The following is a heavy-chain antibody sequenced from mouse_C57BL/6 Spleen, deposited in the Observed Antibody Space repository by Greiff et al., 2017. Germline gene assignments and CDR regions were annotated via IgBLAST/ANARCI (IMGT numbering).Heavy chain of an antibody. J-gene: IGHJ4*01. Sequence: EVQLQQSGAELVRPGASVKLSCTASGFNINDYYMHWVKQSPEQGLEWIGRIDPEDGDTEYAPKFQGKATMTADTSSNTAYLQLSSLTSEDTAGYYCTTWSTVVEGGYAMDYWGQGTSVTVSS. D-gene: IGHD1-1*01. CDR3: TTWSTVVEGGYAMDY. CDR1: GFNINDYY. CDR2: IDPEDGDT. V-gene: IGHV14-1*01.